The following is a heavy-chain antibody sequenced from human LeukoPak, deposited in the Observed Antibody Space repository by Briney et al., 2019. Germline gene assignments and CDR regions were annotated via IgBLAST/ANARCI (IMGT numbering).Heavy chain of an antibody. CDR1: GFTFSSHS. Sequence: GGSLRLSCAASGFTFSSHSMNWVRQAPGKGLEWVSSISSSSSYIYYADSVKGRFTISRDNAKNSLYLQMNSLRAEDTAVYYCARDLGGVAVAGTYQPWGQGTMVTVSS. J-gene: IGHJ3*01. CDR3: ARDLGGVAVAGTYQP. CDR2: ISSSSSYI. D-gene: IGHD6-19*01. V-gene: IGHV3-21*01.